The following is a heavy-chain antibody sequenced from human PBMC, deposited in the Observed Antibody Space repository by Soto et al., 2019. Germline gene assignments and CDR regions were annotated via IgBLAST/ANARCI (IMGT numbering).Heavy chain of an antibody. Sequence: LRLSCAASGFTVSSNYMSWVRQAPGKGLEWVSVIYSGGSTYYADSVKGRFTISRDNSKNTLYLQMNSLRAEDTAVYYCASSNSGSHYYYGMDVWGQGTTVTVSS. CDR1: GFTVSSNY. CDR3: ASSNSGSHYYYGMDV. V-gene: IGHV3-53*01. J-gene: IGHJ6*02. CDR2: IYSGGST. D-gene: IGHD4-4*01.